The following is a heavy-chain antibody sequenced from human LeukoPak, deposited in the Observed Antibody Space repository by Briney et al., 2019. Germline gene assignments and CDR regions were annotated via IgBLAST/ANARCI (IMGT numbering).Heavy chain of an antibody. J-gene: IGHJ4*02. Sequence: GGSPRLSCAASGFTFSSYEMNWVRQAPGKGLEWVSYISSSGSTIYYADSVKGRFTISRDNAKNSLYLQMNSLRAEDTAVYYCARRIAVANDYWGQGTLVTVSS. CDR3: ARRIAVANDY. CDR1: GFTFSSYE. CDR2: ISSSGSTI. D-gene: IGHD6-19*01. V-gene: IGHV3-48*03.